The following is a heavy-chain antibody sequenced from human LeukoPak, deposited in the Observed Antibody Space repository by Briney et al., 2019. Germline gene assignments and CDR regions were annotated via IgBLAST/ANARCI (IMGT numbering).Heavy chain of an antibody. D-gene: IGHD2-2*01. CDR2: IWYGGSNK. V-gene: IGHV3-33*01. CDR3: TRDQRKYCSRTTCFVFDI. J-gene: IGHJ3*02. Sequence: GGSLRLSCTTSGFNFRAYWMGWVRQAPGKGLEWVAVIWYGGSNKYYADSVKGRFTISRDNSKNTLYLQMNSLRAEDTAVYYCTRDQRKYCSRTTCFVFDIWGQGTVVSVSS. CDR1: GFNFRAYW.